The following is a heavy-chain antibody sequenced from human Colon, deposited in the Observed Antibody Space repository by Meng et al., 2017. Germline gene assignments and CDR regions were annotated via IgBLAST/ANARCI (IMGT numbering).Heavy chain of an antibody. J-gene: IGHJ5*02. Sequence: QVELVQSGAEVKSPGSSVGVPCKASGGIFSSYAISSVRQAPGQGLGWMGGIVPMFGTPNYAQKFQGRVTIAADESTTTSFMELSSLRFEDTATYYCARDLESWGQGTLVTVSS. D-gene: IGHD3-3*01. V-gene: IGHV1-69*01. CDR1: GGIFSSYA. CDR3: ARDLES. CDR2: IVPMFGTP.